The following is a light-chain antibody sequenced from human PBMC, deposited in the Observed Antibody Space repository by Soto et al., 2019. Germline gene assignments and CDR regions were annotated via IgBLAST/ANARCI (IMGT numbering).Light chain of an antibody. J-gene: IGLJ1*01. CDR1: SSDVGGYNY. V-gene: IGLV2-14*01. CDR2: DVS. CDR3: SSYTSERV. Sequence: QSVLTQPASVSGSPGQSITISCTGTSSDVGGYNYVSWYQQHPGKAPKLMIYDVSNRPSGVSNRFSGSKSGNTASLTISGLQAEDEADYYCSSYTSERVFGTGTKLTV.